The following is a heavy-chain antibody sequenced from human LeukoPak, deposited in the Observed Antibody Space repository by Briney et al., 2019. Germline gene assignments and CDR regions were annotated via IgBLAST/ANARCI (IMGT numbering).Heavy chain of an antibody. CDR2: IYYSGST. D-gene: IGHD5-18*01. CDR1: GGSISSYY. CDR3: ARGGYSYGVSGY. J-gene: IGHJ4*02. Sequence: ETLSLTCTVSGGSISSYYWSWIRQPPGKGLEWIGYIYYSGSTNYNPSLKSRVTISVDTSKNQFSLKLSSVTAADTAVYYCARGGYSYGVSGYWGQGTLVTVSS. V-gene: IGHV4-59*01.